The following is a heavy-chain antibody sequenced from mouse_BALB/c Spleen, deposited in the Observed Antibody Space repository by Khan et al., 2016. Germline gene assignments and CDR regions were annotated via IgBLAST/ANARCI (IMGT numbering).Heavy chain of an antibody. D-gene: IGHD1-1*01. CDR3: AKIKKIVATYFDY. CDR2: TNPTNGRT. V-gene: IGHV1S81*02. Sequence: QVQLQQPGAELVKAGASVKMSCKASGYTFTRYWMHWVKQRLGQGLEWFAETNPTNGRTYYNEKFKSKATLTVDKSSSTAYMLLSGPTFEDSAVYYGAKIKKIVATYFDYWGQGTTLTVSA. CDR1: GYTFTRYW. J-gene: IGHJ2*01.